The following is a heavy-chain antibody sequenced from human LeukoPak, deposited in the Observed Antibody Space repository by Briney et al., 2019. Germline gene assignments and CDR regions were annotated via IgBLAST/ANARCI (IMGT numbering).Heavy chain of an antibody. CDR2: IYYSGST. V-gene: IGHV4-59*01. Sequence: SETLSLTCTVSGGSISSYYWSWIRQPPGKGLEWIGYIYYSGSTNYNPSLKSRVTISVDTSKNQFSLQLSSVTAADTAVYYCARGGYDFWSGSKNWFDPWGQGILVTVSS. J-gene: IGHJ5*02. CDR3: ARGGYDFWSGSKNWFDP. CDR1: GGSISSYY. D-gene: IGHD3-3*01.